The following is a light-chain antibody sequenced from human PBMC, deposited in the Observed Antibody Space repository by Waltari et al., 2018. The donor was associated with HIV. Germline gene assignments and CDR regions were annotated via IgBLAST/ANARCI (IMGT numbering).Light chain of an antibody. CDR3: QSWDNGVRV. V-gene: IGLV4-69*01. CDR2: LNSDGSH. Sequence: QLALTQSPSASASLGASVRLTCTLSSGQSRYSIAWHQQQPEKGPRFLMRLNSDGSHTRGDGIPDRFSGSASGAERYLTISSLQSDDEADYYCQSWDNGVRVFGGGTKLTVL. CDR1: SGQSRYS. J-gene: IGLJ3*02.